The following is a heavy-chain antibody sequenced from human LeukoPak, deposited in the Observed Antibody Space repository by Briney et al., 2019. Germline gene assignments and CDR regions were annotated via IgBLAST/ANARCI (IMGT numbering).Heavy chain of an antibody. Sequence: SETLSLTCTVSGGSISSYYWSWIRQPPGKGLEWIGYIYYSGSTNYNPSLKSRVTISVDTSKNQFSLKLSSVTAADTAVYYCARHNRRQLVPNYWGQGTLVTVSS. CDR3: ARHNRRQLVPNY. CDR2: IYYSGST. D-gene: IGHD6-13*01. J-gene: IGHJ4*02. V-gene: IGHV4-59*08. CDR1: GGSISSYY.